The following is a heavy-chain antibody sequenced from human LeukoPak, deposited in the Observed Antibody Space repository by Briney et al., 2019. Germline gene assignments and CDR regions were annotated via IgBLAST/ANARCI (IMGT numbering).Heavy chain of an antibody. CDR2: INPDSDDT. Sequence: ASVKVSCKASGYTFTDYYVHWVRQAPGQGLEWMGWINPDSDDTRYAQKFQGRVTMTRDTSISTAYMELSRLRSDDTAVYYCARLMSGGGFSFDHWGQGTLVTVSS. CDR1: GYTFTDYY. CDR3: ARLMSGGGFSFDH. J-gene: IGHJ4*02. V-gene: IGHV1-2*02. D-gene: IGHD2-8*02.